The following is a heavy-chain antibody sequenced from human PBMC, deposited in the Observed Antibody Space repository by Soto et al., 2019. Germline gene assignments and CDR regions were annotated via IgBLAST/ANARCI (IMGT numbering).Heavy chain of an antibody. CDR3: GPRGVVAAPRGY. J-gene: IGHJ4*02. CDR1: DGSFSDFY. CDR2: INHSGTA. Sequence: QVQLQQWGAGLLKPSETLSLTCAVYDGSFSDFYWTWIRQRPGKGLEWIGEINHSGTAHYNPSLGSRVPISVDTSHNQFSLTLTSVTAADTGVYYFGPRGVVAAPRGYWGQGTLVTVSS. D-gene: IGHD2-15*01. V-gene: IGHV4-34*01.